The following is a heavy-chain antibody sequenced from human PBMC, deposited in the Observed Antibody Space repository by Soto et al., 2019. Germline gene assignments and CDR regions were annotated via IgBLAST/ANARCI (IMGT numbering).Heavy chain of an antibody. D-gene: IGHD2-2*03. CDR3: AKDGYCSSTSCYLDY. CDR1: GFTFSSYG. CDR2: ISYDGSNK. V-gene: IGHV3-30*18. J-gene: IGHJ4*02. Sequence: GGSLRLSCAASGFTFSSYGMHWVRQAPGKGLEWVAVISYDGSNKYYADSVKGRFTISRDNSKNTLYLQMNSLRAEDTAVYYCAKDGYCSSTSCYLDYWGQGTLVTVSS.